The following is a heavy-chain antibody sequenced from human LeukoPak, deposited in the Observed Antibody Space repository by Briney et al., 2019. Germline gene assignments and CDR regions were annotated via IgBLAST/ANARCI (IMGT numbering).Heavy chain of an antibody. CDR2: IDPNGGRT. CDR1: GSTFTKYI. Sequence: AASVKLSCKASGSTFTKYIIHWVRQAPGQGLEWVGGIDPNGGRTFHAQKFQDRVTLTGDLSPTTVYMELSSLREEDTAVYYCMRALTISGIGPPPAWGQRTLLTVSS. CDR3: MRALTISGIGPPPA. V-gene: IGHV1-46*01. D-gene: IGHD3-3*01. J-gene: IGHJ5*02.